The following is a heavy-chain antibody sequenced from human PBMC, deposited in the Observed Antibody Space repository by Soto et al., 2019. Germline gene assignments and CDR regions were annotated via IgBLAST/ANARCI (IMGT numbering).Heavy chain of an antibody. CDR3: AAVPFLYTDGGYYFDS. V-gene: IGHV1-58*01. CDR2: IVVGSGKT. Sequence: QVQLLQSGPEVKKPGTSVRVACKASGLTFSHSAVQWVRQARGQGLEWIGRIVVGSGKTNHLQKFQGRLTITRDLSTSKAYMNLSGLRFDDTAVYYCAAVPFLYTDGGYYFDSWGQGTQVTVSS. J-gene: IGHJ4*02. CDR1: GLTFSHSA. D-gene: IGHD2-8*01.